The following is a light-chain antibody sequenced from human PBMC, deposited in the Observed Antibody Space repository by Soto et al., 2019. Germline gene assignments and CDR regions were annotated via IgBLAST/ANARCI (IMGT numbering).Light chain of an antibody. CDR3: CSYAGSSTFV. CDR2: EGS. Sequence: QSVVTQPASVSGSPGRSITSSCTGTSSDVGSYNLVSWYQQHPGKAPKLMIYEGSKRPSGVSNRFSGSKSGNTASLTISGLQAEDEADYYCCSYAGSSTFVFGTGTKVTVL. V-gene: IGLV2-23*01. J-gene: IGLJ1*01. CDR1: SSDVGSYNL.